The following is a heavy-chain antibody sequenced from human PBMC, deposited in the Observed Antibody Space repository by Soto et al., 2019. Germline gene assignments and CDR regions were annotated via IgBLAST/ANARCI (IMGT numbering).Heavy chain of an antibody. CDR3: AREIAAAGTSWFDP. CDR1: GGSISSGGYY. D-gene: IGHD6-13*01. V-gene: IGHV4-31*03. CDR2: IYYSGST. Sequence: SETLSLTCTVSGGSISSGGYYWSWIRQHPGKGLEWIGYIYYSGSTYYNPSLKSRVTISVDTSKNQFSLKLSSVTAADTAVYYCAREIAAAGTSWFDPWGQGTLVTVSS. J-gene: IGHJ5*02.